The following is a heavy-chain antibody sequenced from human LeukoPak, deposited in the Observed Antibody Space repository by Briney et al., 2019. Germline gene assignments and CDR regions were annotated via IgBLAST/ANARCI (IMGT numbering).Heavy chain of an antibody. CDR3: ARGRGDYVWGSYRPNWFDP. V-gene: IGHV4-31*03. Sequence: PSEALSLTCTVSGGSISSGGYYWSWIRQHPGTGLEWIGYIYYSGSTYYNPSLKSRVTISVDTSKNQFSLKLSSVTAADTAVYYCARGRGDYVWGSYRPNWFDPWGQGTLVTVSS. CDR2: IYYSGST. CDR1: GGSISSGGYY. J-gene: IGHJ5*02. D-gene: IGHD3-16*02.